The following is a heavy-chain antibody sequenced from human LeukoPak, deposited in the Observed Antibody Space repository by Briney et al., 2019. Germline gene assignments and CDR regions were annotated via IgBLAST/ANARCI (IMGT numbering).Heavy chain of an antibody. D-gene: IGHD5-18*01. CDR3: ARDGVTAMVPLGY. CDR1: GGSISSYY. V-gene: IGHV4-59*01. J-gene: IGHJ4*02. Sequence: SETLSLTCTVSGGSISSYYWSWIRQPPGKGLEWIGYIYYSGSTNYNPSLKSRVTISVDTSKNQFSLKLSSVTAADTAVYYCARDGVTAMVPLGYWGQGTLVTVPS. CDR2: IYYSGST.